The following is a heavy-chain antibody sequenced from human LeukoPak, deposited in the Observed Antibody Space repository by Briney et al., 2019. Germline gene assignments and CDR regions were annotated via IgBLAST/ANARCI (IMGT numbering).Heavy chain of an antibody. V-gene: IGHV3-11*06. CDR1: GFTISDFY. CDR2: ISTSSSYT. Sequence: GGSLRLSCAASGFTISDFYMNWIRQAPGKGLEWVSYISTSSSYTDYADSVKGRFTISRDNAKNLLYLQMNSLRVEDTAVYYCARDVIRRGQGTLVTVSS. J-gene: IGHJ4*02. CDR3: ARDVIR.